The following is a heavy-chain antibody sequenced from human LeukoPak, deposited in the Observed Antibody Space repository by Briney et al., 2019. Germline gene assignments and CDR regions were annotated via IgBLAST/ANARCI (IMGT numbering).Heavy chain of an antibody. CDR3: AKDWDIIYNAFDI. CDR2: ISYDGSNK. V-gene: IGHV3-30*18. Sequence: GSLRLSCAASGFTFSSYGMHWVRQAPGKGLEWVAVISYDGSNKYYADSVKGRFTITRDNSKNTLYLQINSQRAKDTAVYYCAKDWDIIYNAFDIWGQGTMVTVSS. J-gene: IGHJ3*02. D-gene: IGHD2-15*01. CDR1: GFTFSSYG.